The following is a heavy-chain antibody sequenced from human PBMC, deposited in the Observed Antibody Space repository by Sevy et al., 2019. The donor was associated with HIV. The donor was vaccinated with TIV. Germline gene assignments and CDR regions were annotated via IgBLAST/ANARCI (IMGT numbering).Heavy chain of an antibody. CDR2: IKQDGSVK. V-gene: IGHV3-7*01. Sequence: GGSLRLSCAASGFSLNSYWMSLVRQAPGKGLEWVANIKQDGSVKYYVDSVKGRFTISRDNARNLLYLQMNSLRAEDTALYYCVRAIAADGSFWGQGTLVTVSS. J-gene: IGHJ4*02. D-gene: IGHD6-13*01. CDR1: GFSLNSYW. CDR3: VRAIAADGSF.